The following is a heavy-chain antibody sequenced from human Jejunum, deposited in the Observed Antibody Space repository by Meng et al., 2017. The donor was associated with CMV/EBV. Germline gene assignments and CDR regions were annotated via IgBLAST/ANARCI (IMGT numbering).Heavy chain of an antibody. D-gene: IGHD1-7*01. CDR1: GFTFNNYG. Sequence: SGFTFNNYGMRWVRRQAPGKGLEWVGRIKSKTDGGTTDYAAPVKGRFTISRDDSKNTLYLQMNSLKTEDTAVYYCTTGSGTTSLWGQGTLVTVSS. J-gene: IGHJ4*02. CDR3: TTGSGTTSL. CDR2: IKSKTDGGTT. V-gene: IGHV3-15*01.